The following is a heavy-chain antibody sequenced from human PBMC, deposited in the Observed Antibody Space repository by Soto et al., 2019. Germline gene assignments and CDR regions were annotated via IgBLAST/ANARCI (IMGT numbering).Heavy chain of an antibody. CDR2: INPSGGST. V-gene: IGHV1-46*01. CDR1: GYTFTSYY. D-gene: IGHD3-9*01. J-gene: IGHJ3*02. Sequence: ASVKVSCKASGYTFTSYYMHWVRQAPGQGLEWMGIINPSGGSTSYAQKFQGRVTMTRDTSTSTVYMELSSLRSEDTAVYYCASHYYDILTGYYKAADAFEISGQGTMVTVSS. CDR3: ASHYYDILTGYYKAADAFEI.